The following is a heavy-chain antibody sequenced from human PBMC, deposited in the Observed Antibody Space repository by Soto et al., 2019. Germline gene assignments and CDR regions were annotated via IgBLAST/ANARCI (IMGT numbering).Heavy chain of an antibody. CDR1: GVTVSSYA. Sequence: PGGSLRLSCAASGVTVSSYAMHWVRQAPGKGLEWVAVISYDGSNKYYADSVKGRFTISRDNSKNTLYLQMGSLRAEDMAVYYCARRIPFGYGMDVWGQGTTVTVSS. CDR3: ARRIPFGYGMDV. CDR2: ISYDGSNK. D-gene: IGHD2-21*01. J-gene: IGHJ6*02. V-gene: IGHV3-30*14.